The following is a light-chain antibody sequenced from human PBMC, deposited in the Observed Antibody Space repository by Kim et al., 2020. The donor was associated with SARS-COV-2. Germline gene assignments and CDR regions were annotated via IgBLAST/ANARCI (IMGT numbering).Light chain of an antibody. CDR3: QVWDSSSEHPV. Sequence: SYELTQPPSVSVAPGKTARITCGGNNIGSKSVHWYQQKPGQAPVLVIYYDSDRPSGIPERFSGSNSGNTATLTISRVEDGEEADYYCQVWDSSSEHPVFGGGTKLTVL. J-gene: IGLJ3*02. CDR1: NIGSKS. CDR2: YDS. V-gene: IGLV3-21*04.